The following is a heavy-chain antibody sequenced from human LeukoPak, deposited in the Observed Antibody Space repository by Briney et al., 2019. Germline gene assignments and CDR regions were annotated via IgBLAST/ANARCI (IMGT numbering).Heavy chain of an antibody. CDR3: AKDRHGDYVTYYMDV. D-gene: IGHD4-17*01. CDR2: ISGSGGST. J-gene: IGHJ6*03. Sequence: PGGSLRLSCEVSGFTFSSYAMSWVRQAPGKGLEWVSGISGSGGSTYYADSVKGRFTISRDNSKNTLYLQMNSLRAEDTAVYYCAKDRHGDYVTYYMDVWGKGTTVTVSS. V-gene: IGHV3-23*01. CDR1: GFTFSSYA.